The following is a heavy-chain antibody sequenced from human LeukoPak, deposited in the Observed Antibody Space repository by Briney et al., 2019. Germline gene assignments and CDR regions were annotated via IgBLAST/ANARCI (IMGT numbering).Heavy chain of an antibody. J-gene: IGHJ4*02. Sequence: SETLSLTCAVYGGSFSGYYWSWIRQPPGKGLEWIGEINHSGSTNYNPSLKSRVTISVDTSKNQFSLRVTSVTAADTAVYYCARSWGYDFWTGNLLDYWGQGTLVSVSS. CDR1: GGSFSGYY. CDR3: ARSWGYDFWTGNLLDY. CDR2: INHSGST. D-gene: IGHD3-3*01. V-gene: IGHV4-34*01.